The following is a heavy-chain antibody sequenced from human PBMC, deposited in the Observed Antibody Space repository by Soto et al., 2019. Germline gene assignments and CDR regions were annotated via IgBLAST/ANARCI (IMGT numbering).Heavy chain of an antibody. J-gene: IGHJ4*02. V-gene: IGHV3-30*18. D-gene: IGHD1-1*01. CDR3: AKDPNNLYLDY. CDR2: ISYDGSNK. Sequence: QVQLVESGGGVVQPGRSLRLSCAASGFTFSSYGMHWVRQAPGKGLEWVAVISYDGSNKYYAHSVKGRFTISRDNSKNTLYLQMNSLRAEDTAVYYCAKDPNNLYLDYWGQGTLVTVSS. CDR1: GFTFSSYG.